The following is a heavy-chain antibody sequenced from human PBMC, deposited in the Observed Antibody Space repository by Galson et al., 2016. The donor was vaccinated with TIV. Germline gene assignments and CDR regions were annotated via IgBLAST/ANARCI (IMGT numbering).Heavy chain of an antibody. Sequence: SVKVSCKVSGYILSKLSMHWVRQAPGKGLEWMGGFDPEEGETLYAQNFQGRVSMTEDISTDTAYMELRGLRSEDTAVYFWATGAFYPQGGGFFNFLDPWGQGTLVTVST. CDR2: FDPEEGET. D-gene: IGHD2-15*01. J-gene: IGHJ5*02. CDR1: GYILSKLS. V-gene: IGHV1-24*01. CDR3: ATGAFYPQGGGFFNFLDP.